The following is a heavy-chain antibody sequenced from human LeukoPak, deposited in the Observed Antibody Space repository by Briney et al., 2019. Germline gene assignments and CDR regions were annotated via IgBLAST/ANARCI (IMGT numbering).Heavy chain of an antibody. Sequence: GGSLRLSCTASGFTFGDYAMSWFRQAPGKGLEWVGFIRSKAYGGTTEYAASVKGRFTISRDDSKSIAYLQMNSLKTEDTAVYYCTRGNIEGSYYAHYFDYWGQGTLVTVSS. D-gene: IGHD1-26*01. CDR3: TRGNIEGSYYAHYFDY. J-gene: IGHJ4*02. CDR2: IRSKAYGGTT. V-gene: IGHV3-49*03. CDR1: GFTFGDYA.